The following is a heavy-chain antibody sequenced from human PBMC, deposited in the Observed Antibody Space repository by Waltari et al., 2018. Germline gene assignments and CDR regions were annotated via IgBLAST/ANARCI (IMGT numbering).Heavy chain of an antibody. CDR2: TDSGGDT. D-gene: IGHD3-10*01. Sequence: EVQLAESGGDLVQPGGSLRVSCAASEFTFSNYDIHWVRRRPGRGLEGVSCTDSGGDTYYVASGKGRFTVSRENAKKSLYLQMNSLRAEDTAVYYCTRWNPYYVAFDMWGQGTMVTVSS. V-gene: IGHV3-13*01. CDR3: TRWNPYYVAFDM. J-gene: IGHJ3*02. CDR1: EFTFSNYD.